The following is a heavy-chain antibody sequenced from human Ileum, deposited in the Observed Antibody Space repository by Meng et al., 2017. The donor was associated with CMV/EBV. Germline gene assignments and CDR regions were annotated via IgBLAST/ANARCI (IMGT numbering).Heavy chain of an antibody. CDR2: IKQDGSEK. CDR3: ARDVSDGTVGAAFDP. Sequence: GESLKISCVASGFTFTDHWMTWVRQAPGKGLEWVAKIKQDGSEKNYVDSVKGRFTISRDNAKNMLYLQMNSLRAEDTAVYFCARDVSDGTVGAAFDPWGQGTLVTVSS. V-gene: IGHV3-7*01. J-gene: IGHJ5*02. CDR1: GFTFTDHW. D-gene: IGHD3-16*01.